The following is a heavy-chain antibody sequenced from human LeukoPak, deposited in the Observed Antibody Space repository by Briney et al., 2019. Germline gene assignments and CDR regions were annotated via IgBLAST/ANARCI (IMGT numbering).Heavy chain of an antibody. J-gene: IGHJ5*02. CDR2: IYYSGST. D-gene: IGHD1-26*01. CDR3: SRHEYSGSYYGLSWFDP. Sequence: SETLSLTCTVPGGSISSSGYYWGWIRQPPGKGLEWTSNIYYSGSTCYNPSLKIRVTISVDTSKNQLSLKLSSLTAADTAVYYCSRHEYSGSYYGLSWFDPWGQGTLVTVSS. V-gene: IGHV4-39*01. CDR1: GGSISSSGYY.